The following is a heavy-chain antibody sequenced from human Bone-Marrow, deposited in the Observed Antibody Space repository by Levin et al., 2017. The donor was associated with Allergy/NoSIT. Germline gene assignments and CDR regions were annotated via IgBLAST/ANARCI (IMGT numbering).Heavy chain of an antibody. V-gene: IGHV4-39*07. CDR1: GGSISSSNYY. CDR2: IYYSGST. J-gene: IGHJ4*02. Sequence: SQTLSLTCTVSGGSISSSNYYWGWIRQPPGKGLEWIGSIYYSGSTHYNPSLKSRVTISVDTSKNHFSLKLYSVTAADTAVYYCATIDYWGQGTLVTVSS. CDR3: ATIDY.